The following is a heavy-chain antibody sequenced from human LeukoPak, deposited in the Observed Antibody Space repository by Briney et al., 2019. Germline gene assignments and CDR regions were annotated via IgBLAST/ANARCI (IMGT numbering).Heavy chain of an antibody. CDR1: GFIFSNYA. CDR3: TRRYNYDSSGYYYVRDAFDI. D-gene: IGHD3-22*01. Sequence: GGSLRLSCAASGFIFSNYAMSWVRQAPGKGLQWVSAFSGSGGSTYYADSVKGRFTISRDNSRNTLYLQINSLRAEDTAVYYCTRRYNYDSSGYYYVRDAFDIWGQGTMVTVSS. CDR2: FSGSGGST. V-gene: IGHV3-23*01. J-gene: IGHJ3*02.